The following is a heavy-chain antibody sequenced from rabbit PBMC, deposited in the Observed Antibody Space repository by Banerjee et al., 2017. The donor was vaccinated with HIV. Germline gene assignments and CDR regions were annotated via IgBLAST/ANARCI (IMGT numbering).Heavy chain of an antibody. CDR1: GFSFSNKYV. J-gene: IGHJ6*01. CDR2: SST. CDR3: ARSGHGGYALDL. V-gene: IGHV1S36*01. D-gene: IGHD6-1*01. Sequence: QEQLVESGGGLVTLGGSLTLTCTASGFSFSNKYVMCWVRQAPGKGLEWIACSSTDYASWAKGRFTISKTSTTVDLKMTSLTAADTATYFCARSGHGGYALDLWGPGTLVTVS.